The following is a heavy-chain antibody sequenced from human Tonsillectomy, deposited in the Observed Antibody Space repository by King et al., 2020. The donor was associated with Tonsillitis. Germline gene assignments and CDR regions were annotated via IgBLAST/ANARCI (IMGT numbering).Heavy chain of an antibody. CDR1: GFSFSSYA. CDR2: IRHDGGDK. D-gene: IGHD3-10*01. J-gene: IGHJ5*02. Sequence: VQLVESGGGVVQPGGSLRLSCAASGFSFSSYAIYWLRQAPGKGLEWVSFIRHDGGDKYYADSVKGRFTISRENSKNMVFLQMNSLRPEDTAVYYCARNSYYYGADPWGQGTLVTVSS. V-gene: IGHV3-30*02. CDR3: ARNSYYYGADP.